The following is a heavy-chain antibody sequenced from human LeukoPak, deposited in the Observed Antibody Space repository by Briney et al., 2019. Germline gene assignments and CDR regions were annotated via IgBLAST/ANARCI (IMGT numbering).Heavy chain of an antibody. V-gene: IGHV3-30*03. Sequence: TGGSLRLSCTASGFTFSNYGMHWVRQAPGKGPEWVAVISYDGRNKYYADSVKGRFTISRDNSKNTLYLQMNSLRPEDTAVYYCARNSGYDFGGGYIWGNYRYTQDHWGQGTLVTVSS. J-gene: IGHJ4*02. CDR1: GFTFSNYG. CDR3: ARNSGYDFGGGYIWGNYRYTQDH. D-gene: IGHD3-16*02. CDR2: ISYDGRNK.